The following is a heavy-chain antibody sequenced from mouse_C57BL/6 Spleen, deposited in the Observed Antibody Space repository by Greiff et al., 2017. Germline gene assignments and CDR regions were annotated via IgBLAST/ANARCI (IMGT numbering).Heavy chain of an antibody. CDR1: GYTFTSYW. V-gene: IGHV1-69*01. D-gene: IGHD2-3*01. Sequence: QVQLQQPGAELVMPGASVKLSCKASGYTFTSYWMHWVKQRPGQGLEWIGEIDPSDSYTNYNQKFKGKSTLTVDKSSSTAYMQLSSLTSEDSAVYYCASVYDGYLAYWGQGTLVTVSA. J-gene: IGHJ3*01. CDR2: IDPSDSYT. CDR3: ASVYDGYLAY.